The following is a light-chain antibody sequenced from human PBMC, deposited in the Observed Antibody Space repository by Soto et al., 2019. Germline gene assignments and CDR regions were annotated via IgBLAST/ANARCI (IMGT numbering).Light chain of an antibody. J-gene: IGKJ5*01. Sequence: IVLIRSPAILSLYPWDQVTMPCRASQSVSSYLAWYQQKPGQAPRLLIYDASNRATGIPARFSGSGSGTDFTLTISSLEPEDFAVYYCQQYGSSPFTFGQGTRLEIK. CDR2: DAS. CDR3: QQYGSSPFT. V-gene: IGKV3-11*01. CDR1: QSVSSY.